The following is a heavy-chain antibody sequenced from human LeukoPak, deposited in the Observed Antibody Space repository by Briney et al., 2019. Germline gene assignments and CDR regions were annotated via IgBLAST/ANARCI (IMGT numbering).Heavy chain of an antibody. J-gene: IGHJ5*02. V-gene: IGHV1-69*13. CDR1: GGTFSSYA. CDR2: IILIFGTA. CDR3: VRPYYDFWSGSRSRANWFDP. D-gene: IGHD3-3*01. Sequence: EASVKVSCKASGGTFSSYAISWVRQAPGQGLEWMGGIILIFGTANYAQKFQGRVTITADESTSTAYMELSSLRSEDTGVYYCVRPYYDFWSGSRSRANWFDPWGQGTLVTVSS.